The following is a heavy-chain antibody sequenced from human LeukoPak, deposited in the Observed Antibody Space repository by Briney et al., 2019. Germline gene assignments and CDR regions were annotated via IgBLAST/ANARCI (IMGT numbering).Heavy chain of an antibody. CDR2: IYYSGRT. CDR3: AREGVATARALDI. D-gene: IGHD5-12*01. J-gene: IGHJ3*02. V-gene: IGHV4-39*02. Sequence: SETLSLTCTVSGGSISSSSYYWGWIRQPPGKGLEWIGSIYYSGRTYYNPSLKSRVTISVDTSKNQFSLKLSSVTAADTAIYYCAREGVATARALDIWGQGTMVTVSS. CDR1: GGSISSSSYY.